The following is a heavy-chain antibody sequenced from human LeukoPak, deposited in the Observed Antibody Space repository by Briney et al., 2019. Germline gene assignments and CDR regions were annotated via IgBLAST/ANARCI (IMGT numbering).Heavy chain of an antibody. CDR1: GFTFDDYG. J-gene: IGHJ3*02. V-gene: IGHV3-20*04. Sequence: PGGSLRLSCAASGFTFDDYGMSWVRQAPGKGLEWVPGINWNGDNTAYADSVKGRITVSRDNAKNSLYLQMNSLRVEDTALYYCARNFDFSSFDIWGRGTMVTVSS. CDR3: ARNFDFSSFDI. D-gene: IGHD3-3*01. CDR2: INWNGDNT.